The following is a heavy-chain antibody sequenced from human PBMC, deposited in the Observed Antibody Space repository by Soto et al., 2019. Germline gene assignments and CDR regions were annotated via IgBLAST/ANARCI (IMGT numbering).Heavy chain of an antibody. CDR2: IYYSGST. Sequence: SETLSLTCTVSGGSISSYYWSWIRQPPGKGLEWIGYIYYSGSTNYNPSLKSRVTISVDTSKNQFSLKLSSVTAADTAVYYCARGDCSSTSCYVHWFDPWGQGTLVTVSS. V-gene: IGHV4-59*01. CDR3: ARGDCSSTSCYVHWFDP. D-gene: IGHD2-2*01. J-gene: IGHJ5*02. CDR1: GGSISSYY.